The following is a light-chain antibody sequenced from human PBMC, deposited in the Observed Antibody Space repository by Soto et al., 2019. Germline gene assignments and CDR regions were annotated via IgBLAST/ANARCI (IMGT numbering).Light chain of an antibody. Sequence: EIVMTQSPATLSVSPGERATLSCRASQSVSSTLAWYQQKPGQAPRLLIYGASTRATGIPARFSGSGSGTDFTLTISSLQSEDLGVYYCQEYSDWWTVGQGTKVEVK. CDR2: GAS. CDR3: QEYSDWWT. V-gene: IGKV3-15*01. CDR1: QSVSST. J-gene: IGKJ1*01.